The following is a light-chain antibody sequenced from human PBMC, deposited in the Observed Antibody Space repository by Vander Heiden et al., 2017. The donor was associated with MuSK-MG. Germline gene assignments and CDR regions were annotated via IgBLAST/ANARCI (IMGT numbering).Light chain of an antibody. Sequence: IKMSQSASSLSASVGYRVTGNRRASQGISNYLAWYQQKPGEVPKLLIYGASTLQSGVPYRFSGSGSGTDFTLTISSLQPEDVATYYCQKDNSAPHTFGQGTKVEIK. CDR2: GAS. V-gene: IGKV1-27*01. J-gene: IGKJ1*01. CDR1: QGISNY. CDR3: QKDNSAPHT.